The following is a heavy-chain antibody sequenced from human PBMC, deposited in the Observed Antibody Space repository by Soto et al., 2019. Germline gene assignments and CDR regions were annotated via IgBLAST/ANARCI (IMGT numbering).Heavy chain of an antibody. J-gene: IGHJ4*02. CDR3: ARDPKTSGGQNWAFNYFDS. Sequence: PGGSLRLSCAASGFSFSISPMHWVRQAPGKGPEWVALISYDGTNKFYADSVKGRFTISRDNSKSMLYLQVDSLRPEDAAVYYCARDPKTSGGQNWAFNYFDSWGQGTLVTVSS. V-gene: IGHV3-30-3*01. CDR2: ISYDGTNK. CDR1: GFSFSISP. D-gene: IGHD7-27*01.